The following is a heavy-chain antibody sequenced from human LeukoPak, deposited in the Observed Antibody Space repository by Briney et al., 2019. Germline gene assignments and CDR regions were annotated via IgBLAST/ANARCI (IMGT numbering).Heavy chain of an antibody. V-gene: IGHV3-74*01. CDR3: AKDVLYGGSSVDY. CDR1: EFTFSTYW. D-gene: IGHD1-26*01. Sequence: PGGSLRLSCVASEFTFSTYWMHWVRQAPGKGLVWVSRINSDGSSTYYADSVKGRFTISRDNSKNTLYLQMNSLRAEDTAVYYCAKDVLYGGSSVDYWGQGTLVTVSS. CDR2: INSDGSST. J-gene: IGHJ4*02.